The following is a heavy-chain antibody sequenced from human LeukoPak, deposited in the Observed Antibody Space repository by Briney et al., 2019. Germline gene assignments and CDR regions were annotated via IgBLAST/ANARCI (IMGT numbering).Heavy chain of an antibody. CDR1: GFTFISYN. D-gene: IGHD6-13*01. J-gene: IGHJ5*02. CDR2: ISSSSSYI. Sequence: GGSLRLSCAASGFTFISYNMNWVRQAPGKGLEWVSSISSSSSYIYYADSVKGRFIISRDNAKNSLYLQMNSLRAEDTAVYYCARERRIAVAGTTGGFDPWGQGTLVTVSS. V-gene: IGHV3-21*01. CDR3: ARERRIAVAGTTGGFDP.